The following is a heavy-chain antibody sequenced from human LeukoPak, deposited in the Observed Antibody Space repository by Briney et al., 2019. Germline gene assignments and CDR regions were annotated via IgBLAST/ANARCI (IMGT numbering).Heavy chain of an antibody. CDR3: AVSLPGGVYGDYEAKWFDP. CDR2: IYPGDSDT. V-gene: IGHV5-51*01. CDR1: GYSFTSYW. J-gene: IGHJ5*02. Sequence: GESLKISCKGSGYSFTSYWIGWVRQMPGKGLEWMGIIYPGDSDTRYSPSFQGQVTLSAQKSITTAYLQWSSLKASDNAMYYCAVSLPGGVYGDYEAKWFDPWGQGTLVTVSS. D-gene: IGHD4-17*01.